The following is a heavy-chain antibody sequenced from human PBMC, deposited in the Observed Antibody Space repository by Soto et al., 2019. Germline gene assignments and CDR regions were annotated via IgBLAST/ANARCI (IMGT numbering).Heavy chain of an antibody. CDR1: GDSLKNETW. CDR3: AKRLEGPSGYYSEDY. D-gene: IGHD3-9*01. Sequence: LETPSLTSAVSGDSLKNETWWSWLRPLPGTGLEWIGEIKHTGDANANPALRSRVSMSVDNSKNTLYLQMNYLRVEDTAVYYCAKRLEGPSGYYSEDYWVQGTLVTVSS. CDR2: IKHTGDA. J-gene: IGHJ4*02. V-gene: IGHV4-4*02.